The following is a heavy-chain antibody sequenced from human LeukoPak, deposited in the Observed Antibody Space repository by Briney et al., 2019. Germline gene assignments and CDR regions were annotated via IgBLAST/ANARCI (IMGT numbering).Heavy chain of an antibody. CDR3: ARTLIAARIPDWYFDL. D-gene: IGHD6-6*01. Sequence: SETLSLTCAVYGGSFSGYYWSWIRQPPGKGLEWIGEINHSGSTNYNPSLKSRVTISVDTSKNQFSLKLSSVTAADTAVYYCARTLIAARIPDWYFDLWGRGTLVTVSS. CDR1: GGSFSGYY. V-gene: IGHV4-34*01. J-gene: IGHJ2*01. CDR2: INHSGST.